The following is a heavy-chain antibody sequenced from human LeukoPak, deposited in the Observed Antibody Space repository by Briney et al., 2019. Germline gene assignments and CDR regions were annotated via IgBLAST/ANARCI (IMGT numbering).Heavy chain of an antibody. D-gene: IGHD3/OR15-3a*01. CDR1: GYTFSDYY. CDR3: ARGYPLDWNYFDY. J-gene: IGHJ4*02. Sequence: ASVKVSCKASGYTFSDYYMHWVRQAPGQGLQWMGWINPNSGDTGYAQKFQGRVTLTRDTSITTAYMELTNLRSEDTAVYYCARGYPLDWNYFDYWGQGTLVTVSS. V-gene: IGHV1-2*02. CDR2: INPNSGDT.